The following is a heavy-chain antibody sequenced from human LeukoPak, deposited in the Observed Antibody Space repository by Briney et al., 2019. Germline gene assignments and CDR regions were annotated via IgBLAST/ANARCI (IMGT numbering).Heavy chain of an antibody. V-gene: IGHV3-23*01. CDR2: IHNSGSST. CDR3: AKGFMGSVGAYFGY. CDR1: GLTFSTYG. J-gene: IGHJ4*02. D-gene: IGHD1-26*01. Sequence: GGSLRLSCAASGLTFSTYGMSWVRQAPRKRLESGSSIHNSGSSTYYTYSVKGRFTISRDNSKNTLYRQMSSLRAEDTAVYYGAKGFMGSVGAYFGYWGQGTLVTVSS.